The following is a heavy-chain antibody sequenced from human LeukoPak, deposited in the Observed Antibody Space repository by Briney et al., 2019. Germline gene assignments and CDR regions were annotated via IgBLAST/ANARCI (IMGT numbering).Heavy chain of an antibody. CDR1: GFTFSSYG. CDR2: IRYDGSNK. CDR3: ARDVPRTITIFGVVQGGYFDY. J-gene: IGHJ4*02. D-gene: IGHD3-3*01. Sequence: PGGSLRLSCAASGFTFSSYGMHWVRQAPGKGLEWVAFIRYDGSNKYYADSVKGRFTISRDNSKNTLYLQMNSLRAEDTAVYYCARDVPRTITIFGVVQGGYFDYWGQGTLVTVSS. V-gene: IGHV3-30*02.